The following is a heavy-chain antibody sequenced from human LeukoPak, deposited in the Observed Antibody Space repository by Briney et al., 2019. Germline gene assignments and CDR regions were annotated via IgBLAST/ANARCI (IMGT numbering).Heavy chain of an antibody. V-gene: IGHV4-39*07. CDR2: IYNSGGT. D-gene: IGHD2-2*01. J-gene: IGHJ5*02. Sequence: PSETLSLTCTVSGGSISSSSYYWGWIRQPPGKGLEWIGSIYNSGGTYYNPSLKSRVTMSVDKSKNQFSLKLSSVTAADTAVYYCAGERYCSTTSCYGNWFDPWGQGTLVTVSS. CDR1: GGSISSSSYY. CDR3: AGERYCSTTSCYGNWFDP.